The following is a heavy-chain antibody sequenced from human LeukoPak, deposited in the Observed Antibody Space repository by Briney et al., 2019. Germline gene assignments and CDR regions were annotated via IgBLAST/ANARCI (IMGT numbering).Heavy chain of an antibody. V-gene: IGHV3-48*01. Sequence: GGSLRLSCAASGFTFSTYSMNWVRQAPGKGLEWVSYISSSSSTIYYADSVKGRFTISRDNAKTSLYLQMTSLRAEATAVYYCASRPTTMDAFDIWGQGTMVTVSS. J-gene: IGHJ3*02. CDR1: GFTFSTYS. CDR2: ISSSSSTI. D-gene: IGHD5-18*01. CDR3: ASRPTTMDAFDI.